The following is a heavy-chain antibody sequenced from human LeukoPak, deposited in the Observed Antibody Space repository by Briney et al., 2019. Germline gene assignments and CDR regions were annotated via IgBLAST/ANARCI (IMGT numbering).Heavy chain of an antibody. CDR2: IHHSGST. CDR3: ARAYGGNSQYFQH. Sequence: SQTLSLTCAVYGGSFSGYYWSWIRQPPGKGLEWIGSIHHSGSTNYNPSLKSRVTISLDTSKNQFSLKLSSVTAADTAVYYCARAYGGNSQYFQHWGQGTLVTVSS. V-gene: IGHV4-34*01. J-gene: IGHJ1*01. CDR1: GGSFSGYY. D-gene: IGHD4-23*01.